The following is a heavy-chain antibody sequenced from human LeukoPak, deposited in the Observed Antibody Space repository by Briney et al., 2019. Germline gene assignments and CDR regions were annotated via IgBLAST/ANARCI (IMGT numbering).Heavy chain of an antibody. CDR1: GGSISSSSHY. CDR2: IYYSGST. J-gene: IGHJ6*03. V-gene: IGHV4-39*07. D-gene: IGHD4-17*01. Sequence: SETLSLTCTVSGGSISSSSHYWGWIRQPPGKGLEWIGNIYYSGSTYYNPSLKSRVTISVDTSKNQFSLKMSSVTAADTAVYYCARDRRYGDYVYYYMDVWGKGTTVTVSS. CDR3: ARDRRYGDYVYYYMDV.